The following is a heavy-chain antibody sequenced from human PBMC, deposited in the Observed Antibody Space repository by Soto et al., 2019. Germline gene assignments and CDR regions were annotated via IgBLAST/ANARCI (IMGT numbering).Heavy chain of an antibody. CDR1: GYTFTSYG. J-gene: IGHJ4*02. CDR2: ISAYNGNT. Sequence: QVQLVQSGAEVQKPGASVKVSCKASGYTFTSYGISWVRQAPGQGLEWMGWISAYNGNTNYAQKLQGRDNMTTDTSTSTAYMERRRLRSDDTAVYSWARLELEDTACDYWGQGTLVTVSS. D-gene: IGHD5-18*01. CDR3: ARLELEDTACDY. V-gene: IGHV1-18*01.